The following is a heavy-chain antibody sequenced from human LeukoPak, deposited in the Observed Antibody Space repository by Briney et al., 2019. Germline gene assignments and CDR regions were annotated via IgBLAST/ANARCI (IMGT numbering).Heavy chain of an antibody. V-gene: IGHV3-21*01. Sequence: GGSLRLSCAASGFTFSSYSMNWVRQAPGKGLEWVSSISSSSSYIYYADSVKGRFTISRDNAKNSLYLRMNSLRAEDTAVYYCARDYDVGATIGYRGQGTLVTVSS. J-gene: IGHJ4*02. D-gene: IGHD1-26*01. CDR2: ISSSSSYI. CDR3: ARDYDVGATIGY. CDR1: GFTFSSYS.